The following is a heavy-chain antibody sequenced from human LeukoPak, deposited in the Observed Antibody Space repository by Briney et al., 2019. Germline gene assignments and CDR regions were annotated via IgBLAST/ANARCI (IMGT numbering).Heavy chain of an antibody. CDR3: ARDSKYSSSVRTHYYYMDV. V-gene: IGHV4-59*01. CDR2: IYCSGST. J-gene: IGHJ6*03. Sequence: SESLTLTCTASGCSISSYYWSWIRQPPGKGLEWLWYIYCSGSTNYNASLKSRVTISVDTSKNQFSLKLSSVTAADTAVYYCARDSKYSSSVRTHYYYMDVWGKGTTATVSS. CDR1: GCSISSYY. D-gene: IGHD6-6*01.